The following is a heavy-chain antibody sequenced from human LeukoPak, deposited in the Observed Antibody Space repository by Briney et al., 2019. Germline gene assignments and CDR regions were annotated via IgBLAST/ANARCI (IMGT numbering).Heavy chain of an antibody. J-gene: IGHJ4*02. CDR1: VYTLTSYG. Sequence: ASVKVSCKASVYTLTSYGISWVRQAPGQGLEWMGWISAYNGNTNYAQKLQGRVTMTTDTSTSTAYMELRSLRSDDTAVYYCARVGRYCSGGSCWGPNDYWGQGTLVTVSS. CDR2: ISAYNGNT. CDR3: ARVGRYCSGGSCWGPNDY. V-gene: IGHV1-18*01. D-gene: IGHD2-15*01.